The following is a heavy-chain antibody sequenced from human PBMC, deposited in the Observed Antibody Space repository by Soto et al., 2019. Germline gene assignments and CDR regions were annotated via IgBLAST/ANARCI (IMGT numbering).Heavy chain of an antibody. J-gene: IGHJ4*02. CDR2: IRSKAYGGTT. Sequence: GGSLRLSFTASGFTFGDYAMSWFRQAPGKGLEWVGFIRSKAYGGTTEYAASVKGRFTISRDDSKSIAYLQMNSLKTEDTAVYYCTRDIIEVYVYKTMYFDYWGQGTLVTVSS. V-gene: IGHV3-49*03. CDR3: TRDIIEVYVYKTMYFDY. CDR1: GFTFGDYA. D-gene: IGHD5-12*01.